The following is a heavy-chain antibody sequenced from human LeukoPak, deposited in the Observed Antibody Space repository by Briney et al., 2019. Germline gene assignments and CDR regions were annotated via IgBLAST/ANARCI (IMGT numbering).Heavy chain of an antibody. Sequence: PSETLSLTCAVYGGSFSGYYWSWIRQPPGKGLEWMGEINHSGSTNYNPSLKSRVTISVDTSKNQFSLKLSSVTAADTAVYYCARFYNYYDSSGYVPYWGQGTLVTVSS. CDR1: GGSFSGYY. D-gene: IGHD3-22*01. CDR2: INHSGST. J-gene: IGHJ4*02. V-gene: IGHV4-34*01. CDR3: ARFYNYYDSSGYVPY.